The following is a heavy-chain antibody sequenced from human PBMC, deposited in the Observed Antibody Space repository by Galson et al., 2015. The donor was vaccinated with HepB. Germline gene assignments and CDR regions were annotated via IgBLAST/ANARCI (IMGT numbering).Heavy chain of an antibody. CDR1: GSTFISYG. V-gene: IGHV1-18*01. CDR3: ARVGGTPGPRYCSSTSCYYFDY. CDR2: ISTYNGDT. D-gene: IGHD2-2*01. Sequence: SVKVSCQAAGSTFISYGISWVRQAPGQGLEWMGWISTYNGDTNYAQKFQGRVTMTTDTSTSTAYMDLRSLRSDDTAVYYCARVGGTPGPRYCSSTSCYYFDYWGQGTLVTVSS. J-gene: IGHJ4*02.